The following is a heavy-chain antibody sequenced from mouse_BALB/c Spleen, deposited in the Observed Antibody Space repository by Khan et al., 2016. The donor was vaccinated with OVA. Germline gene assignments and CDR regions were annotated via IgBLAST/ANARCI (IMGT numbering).Heavy chain of an antibody. CDR1: GYSITSDYA. V-gene: IGHV3-2*02. CDR3: CRDGYRYDYAMDY. Sequence: EVQLVESGPGLVKPSQSLSLTCTVTGYSITSDYAWNWIRQFPGNKLEWMGYISSSGSTNYNPALKSRISIPRDTSKNQFFLQLNSVTNDDTATYYCCRDGYRYDYAMDYWGQGTTVTVSS. J-gene: IGHJ4*01. CDR2: ISSSGST. D-gene: IGHD2-3*01.